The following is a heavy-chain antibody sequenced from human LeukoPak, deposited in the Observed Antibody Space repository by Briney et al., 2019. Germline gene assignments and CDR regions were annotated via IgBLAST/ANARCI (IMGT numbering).Heavy chain of an antibody. CDR3: ARDPAPNYYYYYMDV. CDR2: VNWNGGST. J-gene: IGHJ6*03. Sequence: SGGSLRLSCAASGFTFDDYGMSWVRQAPGKGLEWDSGVNWNGGSTGYADSVKGRFTISRDNAKNSLYLQMNSLRAEDTALYYCARDPAPNYYYYYMDVWGKGTTVSVSS. D-gene: IGHD2-15*01. V-gene: IGHV3-20*04. CDR1: GFTFDDYG.